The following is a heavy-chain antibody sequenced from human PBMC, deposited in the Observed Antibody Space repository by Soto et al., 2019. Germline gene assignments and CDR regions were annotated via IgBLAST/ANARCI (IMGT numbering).Heavy chain of an antibody. J-gene: IGHJ6*02. CDR3: ARSGSIAAAGPYGMDV. D-gene: IGHD6-13*01. CDR2: ISAYNGNT. Sequence: QVQLVQSGAEVKKPGASVKVSCKASGYTFTSYGISWVRQAPGQGLEWMGWISAYNGNTNYAQKLQGRVTMTTDTSTSTAYMELRGLRSDDTAVYYCARSGSIAAAGPYGMDVWGQGTTVTVSS. CDR1: GYTFTSYG. V-gene: IGHV1-18*01.